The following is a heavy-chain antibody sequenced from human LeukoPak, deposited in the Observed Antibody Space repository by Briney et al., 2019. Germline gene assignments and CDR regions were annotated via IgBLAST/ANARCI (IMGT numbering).Heavy chain of an antibody. CDR1: GGSFSGYY. CDR2: INHSGST. CDR3: ARARVGVVNLGYMDV. V-gene: IGHV4-34*01. Sequence: PSETLSLTCAVYGGSFSGYYWSWIRQPPGKGLEWIGEINHSGSTNYNPSLKSRVTISVDTSKNQFSLKLSSVTAADTAVYYCARARVGVVNLGYMDVWGKGTTVTVSS. J-gene: IGHJ6*03. D-gene: IGHD3-3*01.